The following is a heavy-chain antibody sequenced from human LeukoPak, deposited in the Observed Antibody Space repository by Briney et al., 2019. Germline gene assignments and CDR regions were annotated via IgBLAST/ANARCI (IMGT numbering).Heavy chain of an antibody. J-gene: IGHJ6*02. CDR3: ASDSPYYGMDV. V-gene: IGHV3-7*01. Sequence: GSLRLSCAASGFTFSSYCMSWVRQAPGKGLEWVANIKQDGSQKYYVDSVKGRFTISRDNAKNTLYLQMSGLRVEDTAVYHCASDSPYYGMDVWGQGTTVTVSS. CDR2: IKQDGSQK. CDR1: GFTFSSYC.